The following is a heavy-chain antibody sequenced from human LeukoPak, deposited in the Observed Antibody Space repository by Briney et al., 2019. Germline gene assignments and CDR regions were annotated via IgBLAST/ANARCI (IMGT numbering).Heavy chain of an antibody. CDR2: ISSSGSTI. CDR1: GFTFSDYY. V-gene: IGHV3-11*01. D-gene: IGHD6-13*01. Sequence: GGSLRLSCAASGFTFSDYYMSWIRQAPGKGLEWVSYISSSGSTIYYADSVKGRLTISRDNAKNSLYPQMNSLRAEDTAVYYCARDRVWGSSWYYFDYWGQGTLVTVSS. J-gene: IGHJ4*02. CDR3: ARDRVWGSSWYYFDY.